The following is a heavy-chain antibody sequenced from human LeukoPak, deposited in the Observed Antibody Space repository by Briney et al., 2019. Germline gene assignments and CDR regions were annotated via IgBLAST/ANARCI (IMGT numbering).Heavy chain of an antibody. CDR2: IYYSGST. Sequence: SETLSLTCTVSGGSISSYYWSWIRQPPGKGLEWIGYIYYSGSTNYNPSLKSRVTISVDTSKNQFSLKLSSVTAADTAVYYCARDPRAGGYSDRPDAFDIWGLGTMVTVSS. V-gene: IGHV4-59*12. CDR1: GGSISSYY. D-gene: IGHD3-16*01. CDR3: ARDPRAGGYSDRPDAFDI. J-gene: IGHJ3*02.